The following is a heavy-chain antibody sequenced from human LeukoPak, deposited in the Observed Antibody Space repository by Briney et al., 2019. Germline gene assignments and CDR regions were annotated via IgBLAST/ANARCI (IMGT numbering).Heavy chain of an antibody. Sequence: PGGSLRLSCAASGFTFSSYGMHLVRQAPGKGLEWVAFIRYDGSNKYYADSVKGRFTISRDNSKNTLYLQMNSLRAEDTAVYYCAKRGEESSLYYYYYYYMDVWGKGTTVTISS. CDR3: AKRGEESSLYYYYYYYMDV. J-gene: IGHJ6*03. CDR1: GFTFSSYG. D-gene: IGHD3-16*01. CDR2: IRYDGSNK. V-gene: IGHV3-30*02.